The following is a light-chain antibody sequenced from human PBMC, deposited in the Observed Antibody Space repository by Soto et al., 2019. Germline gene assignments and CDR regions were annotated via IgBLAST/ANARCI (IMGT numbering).Light chain of an antibody. J-gene: IGKJ5*01. Sequence: DIPMTQSPYSLSVSARDIVTITCRATQSIGTNINWYQQKPGKAPKLLIYGASSVQSGVPSRFSGSGSGTDFTLTISSLQVEHFATYYCQQSYSTPITFGQGTRLDIK. CDR1: QSIGTN. CDR3: QQSYSTPIT. CDR2: GAS. V-gene: IGKV1-39*01.